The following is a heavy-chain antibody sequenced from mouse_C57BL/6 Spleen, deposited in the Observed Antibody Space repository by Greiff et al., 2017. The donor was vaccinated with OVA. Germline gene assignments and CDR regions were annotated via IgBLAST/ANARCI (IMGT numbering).Heavy chain of an antibody. Sequence: QVQLQQPGAELVKPGASVKLSCKASGYTFTSYWMPWVKQRPGQGLEWIGMINPNSGSTNYNEKFKSKATLTVDKSSRTAYMQLSRLTSEDSAVYYCATTRFSSVVATEYYFDYWGQGTTLTVSS. CDR2: INPNSGST. J-gene: IGHJ2*01. CDR3: ATTRFSSVVATEYYFDY. D-gene: IGHD1-1*01. CDR1: GYTFTSYW. V-gene: IGHV1-64*01.